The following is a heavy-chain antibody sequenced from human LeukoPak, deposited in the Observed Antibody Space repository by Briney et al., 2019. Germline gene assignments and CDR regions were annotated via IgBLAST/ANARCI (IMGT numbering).Heavy chain of an antibody. CDR3: AREGGGLTVAGRRGIDY. CDR2: VISNGGST. CDR1: GFTFNNYA. D-gene: IGHD6-19*01. J-gene: IGHJ4*02. V-gene: IGHV3-23*01. Sequence: PGGSLRLSCAASGFTFNNYAVTWVRQAPGEGLQWVSSVISNGGSTYHAGSVRGRFTISRDNSKNTLYLQMNSLRAEDTAIYYCAREGGGLTVAGRRGIDYWGQGSLVIVSS.